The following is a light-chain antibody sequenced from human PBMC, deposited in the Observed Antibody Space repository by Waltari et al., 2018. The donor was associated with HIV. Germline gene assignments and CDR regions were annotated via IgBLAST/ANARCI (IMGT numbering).Light chain of an antibody. CDR1: PRRLKTNGYYY. CDR2: LAS. J-gene: IGKJ1*01. Sequence: DIALVQAPVSLSVSPGKSASIPCRSSPRRLKTNGYYYLDWYLQKPGQSPQLLIYLASTRAPGVPDRFNGRGSGTDFTLTISRVQPEDVGVFYCMQSLQTPAFGQGTRMEI. CDR3: MQSLQTPA. V-gene: IGKV2-28*01.